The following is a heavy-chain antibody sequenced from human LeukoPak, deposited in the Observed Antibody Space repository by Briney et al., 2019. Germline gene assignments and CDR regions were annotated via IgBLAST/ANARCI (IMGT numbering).Heavy chain of an antibody. J-gene: IGHJ5*01. Sequence: PGGSLRLSCAASGFIFSNYGLHWVRQTPDKGLECVSFIRADGGYTFYAGSVRGRFTISRDNSKNEMYMQMNNLRVEDTAVYYCTRERYCIGAGCYSDNTYFDSWGQGTLVTVSS. CDR2: IRADGGYT. V-gene: IGHV3-30*02. CDR3: TRERYCIGAGCYSDNTYFDS. D-gene: IGHD2-2*01. CDR1: GFIFSNYG.